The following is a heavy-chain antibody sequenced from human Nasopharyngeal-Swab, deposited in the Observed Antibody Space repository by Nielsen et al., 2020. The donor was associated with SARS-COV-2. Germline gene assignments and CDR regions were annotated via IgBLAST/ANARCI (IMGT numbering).Heavy chain of an antibody. CDR3: ARDWDTAMVTNYYYYMDV. CDR1: GFTFSSYS. CDR2: ISSSSRYI. Sequence: GESLKISCAASGFTFSSYSMNWVRQAPGKGLEWVSSISSSSRYIYYADSVKGRFTISRDNAKNSLYLQMNSLRAEDTAVYYCARDWDTAMVTNYYYYMDVWGKGTTVTVSS. V-gene: IGHV3-21*01. D-gene: IGHD5-18*01. J-gene: IGHJ6*03.